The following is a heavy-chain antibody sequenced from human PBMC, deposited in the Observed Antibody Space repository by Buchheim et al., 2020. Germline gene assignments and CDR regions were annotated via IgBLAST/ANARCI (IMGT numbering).Heavy chain of an antibody. CDR2: ISYESISE. Sequence: QVQLVESGGGVVQPGRSLRLSCAASGFTFSGNTMHWVRQAPGKGLEWVAGISYESISEFYADSVKGRFTLSRDNSKNTLYLQMDSLRNEDTAVYYCARGAPARTTYAEFFQNWGQGTL. J-gene: IGHJ1*01. CDR1: GFTFSGNT. CDR3: ARGAPARTTYAEFFQN. V-gene: IGHV3-30-3*01. D-gene: IGHD6-13*01.